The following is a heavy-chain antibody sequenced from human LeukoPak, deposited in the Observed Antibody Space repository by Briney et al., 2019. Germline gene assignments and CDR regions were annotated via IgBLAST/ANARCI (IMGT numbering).Heavy chain of an antibody. V-gene: IGHV3-23*01. CDR1: GFTFSSQG. Sequence: GGTLRLSCAASGFTFSSQGMSWVRQAPGKGLEWFSTIIGSGDNTYYADSVKGRFTISRDNSKNTLYLQMNSLRAEDTAVYYCARVTYGSGTYGAFDYWGQGTLVTVSS. CDR3: ARVTYGSGTYGAFDY. CDR2: IIGSGDNT. J-gene: IGHJ4*02. D-gene: IGHD3-10*01.